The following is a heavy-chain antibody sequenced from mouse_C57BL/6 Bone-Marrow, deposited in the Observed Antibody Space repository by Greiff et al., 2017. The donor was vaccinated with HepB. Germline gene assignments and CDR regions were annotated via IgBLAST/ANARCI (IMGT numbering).Heavy chain of an antibody. CDR3: ARQGYYGSRRGDY. V-gene: IGHV5-6*01. Sequence: EVQVVESGGDLVKPGGSLKLSCAASGFTFSSYGMSWVRQTPDKRLEWVATISSGGSYTYYPDSVKGRFTISRDNAKNTLYLQMSSLKSEDTAMYYCARQGYYGSRRGDYWGQGTTLTVSS. CDR1: GFTFSSYG. J-gene: IGHJ2*01. D-gene: IGHD1-1*01. CDR2: ISSGGSYT.